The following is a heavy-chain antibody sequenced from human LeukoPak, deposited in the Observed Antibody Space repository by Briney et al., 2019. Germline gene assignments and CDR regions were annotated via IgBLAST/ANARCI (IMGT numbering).Heavy chain of an antibody. CDR2: IYYSGST. D-gene: IGHD1-26*01. CDR1: GGSIGSYY. CDR3: ARGRLYSGSYFGWFDP. J-gene: IGHJ5*02. Sequence: SETLSLTCTVSGGSIGSYYWSWIRQPPGKGLEWIGYIYYSGSTNYNPSLKSRVTISVDTSKNQFSLKLSSVTAADTAVYYCARGRLYSGSYFGWFDPWGQGTLVTVSS. V-gene: IGHV4-59*01.